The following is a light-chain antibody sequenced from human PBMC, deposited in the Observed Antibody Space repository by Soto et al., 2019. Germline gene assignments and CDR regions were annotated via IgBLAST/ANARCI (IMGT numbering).Light chain of an antibody. V-gene: IGKV3-15*01. J-gene: IGKJ5*01. CDR3: QHNGRS. CDR2: GAS. CDR1: QSVSSN. Sequence: EIVMTQAVASRSVSTGERAALSCRASQSVSSNLAWYQQKPGQAPRLLIYGASTRATGIPARFSGSGSGTDFTLVISTLDPDDFAMYYCQHNGRSFGQGTRLEIK.